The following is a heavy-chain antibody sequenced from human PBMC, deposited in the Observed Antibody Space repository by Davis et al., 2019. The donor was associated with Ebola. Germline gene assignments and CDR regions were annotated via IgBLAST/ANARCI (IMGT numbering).Heavy chain of an antibody. D-gene: IGHD5-12*01. V-gene: IGHV7-4-1*02. J-gene: IGHJ6*04. CDR3: ARDPGSGSDFGMDV. CDR1: GYTFTAFA. CDR2: INTNTGNP. Sequence: ASVKVSCKASGYTFTAFAMNWVRQAPGQGPEWMGWINTNTGNPTYAQDFTGRFVFSLDTSVTTAFLEITSLKAEDTAIYYCARDPGSGSDFGMDVWGKGTTVTVSS.